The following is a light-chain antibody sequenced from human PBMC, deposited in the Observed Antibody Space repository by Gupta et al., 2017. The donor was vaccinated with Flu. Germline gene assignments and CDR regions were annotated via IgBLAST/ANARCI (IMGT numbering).Light chain of an antibody. CDR2: LGS. V-gene: IGKV2-28*01. Sequence: DIVVTQSPLSLSVTPGEPASISCRSSQSRLHSNGYNYLDWYLQKPGQPPQLLIYLGSNRASGVPDRFSGSGSGTDFTLKISSVEAEDVGIYYCMQASQIRAFGQGTRVEIK. CDR3: MQASQIRA. J-gene: IGKJ1*01. CDR1: QSRLHSNGYNY.